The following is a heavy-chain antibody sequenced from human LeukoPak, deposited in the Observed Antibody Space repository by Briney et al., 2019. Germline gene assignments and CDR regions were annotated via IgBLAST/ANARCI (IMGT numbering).Heavy chain of an antibody. Sequence: GESLKISCKGSGHNFNNYWIGWVRQMPGKGLGWMGIIWPGESDTKYSPSCQGRVTLSVDKSIITTYLQRSSLKASDTALYYCASQYYDVLTGFYIHFDYWGQGTPVTVPS. D-gene: IGHD3-9*01. CDR2: IWPGESDT. J-gene: IGHJ4*02. CDR3: ASQYYDVLTGFYIHFDY. CDR1: GHNFNNYW. V-gene: IGHV5-51*01.